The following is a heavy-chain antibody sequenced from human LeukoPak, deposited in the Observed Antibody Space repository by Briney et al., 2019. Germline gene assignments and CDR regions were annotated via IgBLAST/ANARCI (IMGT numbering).Heavy chain of an antibody. CDR1: GYTFTSYG. CDR2: ISAYNGNT. J-gene: IGHJ4*02. Sequence: ASVKVSCKASGYTFTSYGISWVRQAPGQGLEWMGWISAYNGNTNYAQKLQGRVTMTTGTSTSTAYMELRSLRSDDTAVYYCARGAYCGGDCYSEVNSDYWGQGTLVTVSS. V-gene: IGHV1-18*01. D-gene: IGHD2-21*02. CDR3: ARGAYCGGDCYSEVNSDY.